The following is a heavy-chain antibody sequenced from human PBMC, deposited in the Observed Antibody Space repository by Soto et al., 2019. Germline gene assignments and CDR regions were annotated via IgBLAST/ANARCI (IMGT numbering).Heavy chain of an antibody. CDR1: GGSISSNY. Sequence: SETLSLTCTVSGGSISSNYWSWIRQPPGNGLEWIGYIYYSGSTNYNPSLKSRVTISVDTSKNQFSLKLSSVTAADTAVYYCAGGSGHDNDAFDIWGQGTMVTVAS. CDR2: IYYSGST. V-gene: IGHV4-59*01. J-gene: IGHJ3*02. CDR3: AGGSGHDNDAFDI. D-gene: IGHD1-1*01.